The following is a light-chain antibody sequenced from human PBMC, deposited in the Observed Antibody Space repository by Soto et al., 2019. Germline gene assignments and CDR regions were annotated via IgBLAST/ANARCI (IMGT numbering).Light chain of an antibody. CDR3: QQYYAIPHT. CDR1: QSVLYSSTNKNY. Sequence: DIVMTQSPDSLAVSLGERATINCKSSQSVLYSSTNKNYLAWYQHKPGQPPRLLIYWASTRESGVPDRFSGSGSGTDFSLTISSLQADDVAVYYCQQYYAIPHTFGLWTKLQIK. V-gene: IGKV4-1*01. J-gene: IGKJ2*01. CDR2: WAS.